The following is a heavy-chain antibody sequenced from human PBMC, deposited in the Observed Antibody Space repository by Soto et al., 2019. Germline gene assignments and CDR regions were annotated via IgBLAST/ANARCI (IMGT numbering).Heavy chain of an antibody. CDR3: AKHQGSSGWYRPLDY. Sequence: QVQLVESGGGVVQPGKSLRLSCAASGFTFSSYAMHWVRQAPGKGLEWVAVISYDGSNKYYADSVKGRFTISRDNSKNTLYLPMNSLRAEDTAVYYCAKHQGSSGWYRPLDYWGQGTLVTVSS. CDR1: GFTFSSYA. J-gene: IGHJ4*02. CDR2: ISYDGSNK. V-gene: IGHV3-30*18. D-gene: IGHD6-19*01.